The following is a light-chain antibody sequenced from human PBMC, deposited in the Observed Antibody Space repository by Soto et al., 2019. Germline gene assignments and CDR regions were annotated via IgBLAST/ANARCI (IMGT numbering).Light chain of an antibody. Sequence: DIQMTQSPSSVSAFVGDRVTITCRASQGINTWLAWYQQKPGKAPKLLMYSASILHTGVSSRFTGGGSGKEFTLTINSLQPEDFATYYCQQSDTLPITFGGGTKVDIK. CDR2: SAS. V-gene: IGKV1-12*01. J-gene: IGKJ4*01. CDR3: QQSDTLPIT. CDR1: QGINTW.